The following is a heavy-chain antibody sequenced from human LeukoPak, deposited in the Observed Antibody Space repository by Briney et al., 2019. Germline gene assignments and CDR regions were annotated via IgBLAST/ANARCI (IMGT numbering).Heavy chain of an antibody. CDR2: ISSSGSTI. CDR3: AKAGSGYDYRLDY. CDR1: GFTFSSYE. J-gene: IGHJ4*02. Sequence: PGGSLRLSCAASGFTFSSYEMNWVRQAPGKGLEWVSHISSSGSTIYYADSVKGRFTISRDNSKNTLYLQMNSLRAEDTAVYYYAKAGSGYDYRLDYWGQGTLVTVSS. D-gene: IGHD5-12*01. V-gene: IGHV3-48*03.